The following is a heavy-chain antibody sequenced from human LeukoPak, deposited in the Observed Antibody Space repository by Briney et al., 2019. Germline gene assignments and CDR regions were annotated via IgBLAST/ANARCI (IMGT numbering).Heavy chain of an antibody. D-gene: IGHD2-15*01. CDR2: IYYSGST. V-gene: IGHV4-39*01. CDR3: ARHEYVVDLDY. J-gene: IGHJ4*02. Sequence: SETLSLTCAVYGGSFSGYYWGWIRQPPGKGLEWIGSIYYSGSTYYNPSLKSRVTISIDRSKNQFSLKLSSVTAADTAVYYCARHEYVVDLDYWGQGTLVTVSS. CDR1: GGSFSGYY.